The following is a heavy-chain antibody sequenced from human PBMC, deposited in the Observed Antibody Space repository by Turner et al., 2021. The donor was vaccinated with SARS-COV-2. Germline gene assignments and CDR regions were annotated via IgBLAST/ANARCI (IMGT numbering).Heavy chain of an antibody. Sequence: EVSLVGSGGGLVQRGRCLSLSCAASRFTFDDYAMHWVRQAPGKGLEGGSGISCNSGRLAYADSVKGRFTISRDNAKNSLYLKMNSLRAEDTALYYCAKEPKPVTAMVGYFDYWGQGTLVTVSS. CDR3: AKEPKPVTAMVGYFDY. J-gene: IGHJ4*02. CDR2: ISCNSGRL. D-gene: IGHD5-18*01. CDR1: RFTFDDYA. V-gene: IGHV3-9*01.